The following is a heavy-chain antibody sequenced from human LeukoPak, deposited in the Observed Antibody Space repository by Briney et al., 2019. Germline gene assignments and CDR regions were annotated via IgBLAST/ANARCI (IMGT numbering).Heavy chain of an antibody. CDR3: ARVWEYYKCFDS. V-gene: IGHV3-21*01. D-gene: IGHD3-10*01. CDR2: ISSGSSYI. CDR1: GFTFSSYA. Sequence: GGSLRLSCAASGFTFSSYAMSWVRQAPGKGLEWVSSISSGSSYIYYADSMKGRFTISRDNAKNSLYLQMSSLRAEDTAVYYCARVWEYYKCFDSWGQGTLVTVSS. J-gene: IGHJ4*02.